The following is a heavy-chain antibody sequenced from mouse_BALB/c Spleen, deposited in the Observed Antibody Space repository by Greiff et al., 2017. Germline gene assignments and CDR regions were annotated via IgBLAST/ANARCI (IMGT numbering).Heavy chain of an antibody. J-gene: IGHJ2*01. Sequence: VQLKQSGAELVRSGTSVKLSCTASGFNIKDYYMHWVKQRPEQGLEWIGWIDPENGDTEYAPKFQGKATMTADTSSNTAYLQLSSLTSEDTAGYYCNAVYGNYNYWGQGTTLTVSS. CDR1: GFNIKDYY. D-gene: IGHD2-1*01. CDR3: NAVYGNYNY. CDR2: IDPENGDT. V-gene: IGHV14-4*02.